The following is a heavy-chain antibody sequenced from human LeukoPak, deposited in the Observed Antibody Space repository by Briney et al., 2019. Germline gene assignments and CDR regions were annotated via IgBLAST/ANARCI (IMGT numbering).Heavy chain of an antibody. J-gene: IGHJ4*02. D-gene: IGHD3-16*02. V-gene: IGHV3-21*01. CDR3: AGGVRYADTFGRVIVSGFDY. Sequence: GGSLRLSCAASGFTFSSYSMNWVRQAPGKGLEWVSSISSSSSYRYYADSVKGRFTISRDNAKSSLYLQMSSLRDEDTAVYYCAGGVRYADTFGRVIVSGFDYWGQGTLVTVSS. CDR1: GFTFSSYS. CDR2: ISSSSSYR.